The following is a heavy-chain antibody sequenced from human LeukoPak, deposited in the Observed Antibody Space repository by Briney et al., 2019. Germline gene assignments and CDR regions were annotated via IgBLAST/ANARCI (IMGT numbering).Heavy chain of an antibody. J-gene: IGHJ6*02. CDR2: IIPIFGTA. V-gene: IGHV1-69*13. CDR3: ARSWAYYDFWSGYPPYYYYGMDV. Sequence: GASVKVSCKASGGTFSSYAISWVRQAPGQGLERMGGIIPIFGTANYAQKFQGRVTITADESTSTAYMELGSLRSEDTAVYYCARSWAYYDFWSGYPPYYYYGMDVWGQGTTVTVSS. D-gene: IGHD3-3*01. CDR1: GGTFSSYA.